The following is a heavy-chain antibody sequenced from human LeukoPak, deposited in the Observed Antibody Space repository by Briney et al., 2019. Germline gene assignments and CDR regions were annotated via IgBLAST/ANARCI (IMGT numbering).Heavy chain of an antibody. D-gene: IGHD3-10*01. CDR2: INAGNGNT. V-gene: IGHV1-3*01. J-gene: IGHJ3*02. Sequence: ASVKVSCKASGYTFTSYAMHWVRQAPGQRLEWMGWINAGNGNTKYSQKFQGRVTITRDISASTAYMELSSLRSEDTAVYYCARDWPHYYYGSGSYPGAFDIWGQGTMVTVSS. CDR1: GYTFTSYA. CDR3: ARDWPHYYYGSGSYPGAFDI.